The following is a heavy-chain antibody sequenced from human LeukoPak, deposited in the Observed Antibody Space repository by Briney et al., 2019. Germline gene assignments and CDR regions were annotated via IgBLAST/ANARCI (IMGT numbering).Heavy chain of an antibody. J-gene: IGHJ6*03. Sequence: GGSLRLSCAASGFTLSSYGMNWVRQAPGKGLEWVSGISGSGGGTYYADSVKGRFTISRDNSKNTLYLQMNSLRAEDTAVYYCAKSGRVSGYDSVNHYMDVWGRGTTVTISS. V-gene: IGHV3-23*01. CDR1: GFTLSSYG. CDR2: ISGSGGGT. D-gene: IGHD5-12*01. CDR3: AKSGRVSGYDSVNHYMDV.